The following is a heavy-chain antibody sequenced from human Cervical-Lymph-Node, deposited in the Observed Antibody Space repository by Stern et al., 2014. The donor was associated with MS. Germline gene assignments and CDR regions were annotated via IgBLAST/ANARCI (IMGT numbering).Heavy chain of an antibody. CDR1: RFTFSDSSA. Sequence: EVQLVESGGDLVQPGGSLKLSCAASRFTFSDSSAIHWVRQASGKGLEWVGRIKSKTDNYATAYAESVKGRFTISRDDSKETAYLQMNSLKSEDTAVYYCVGWVHSSVWYPGYWGQGTLVTVSS. V-gene: IGHV3-73*01. CDR3: VGWVHSSVWYPGY. J-gene: IGHJ4*02. D-gene: IGHD6-19*01. CDR2: IKSKTDNYAT.